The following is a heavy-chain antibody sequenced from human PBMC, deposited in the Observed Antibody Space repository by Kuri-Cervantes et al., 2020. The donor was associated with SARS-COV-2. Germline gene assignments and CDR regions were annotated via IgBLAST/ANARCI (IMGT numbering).Heavy chain of an antibody. CDR2: ISSSGSTI. V-gene: IGHV3-48*03. J-gene: IGHJ4*02. Sequence: GGSLRLSCAAPGFTFSSYEMNWVRQAPGKGLEWVSYISSSGSTIYYADSVKGRFTISRDNAKNSLYLQMNSLRAEDTAVYYCAPGGEGSGFDYWGQGTLVTVSS. CDR1: GFTFSSYE. D-gene: IGHD3-16*01. CDR3: APGGEGSGFDY.